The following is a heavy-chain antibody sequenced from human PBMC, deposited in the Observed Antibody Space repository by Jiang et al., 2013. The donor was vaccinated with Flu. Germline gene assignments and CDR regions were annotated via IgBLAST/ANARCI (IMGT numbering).Heavy chain of an antibody. CDR1: GYNFASYG. CDR3: ARDDIVVANGRAFDH. J-gene: IGHJ4*02. D-gene: IGHD2-2*01. Sequence: GAEVKKPGASVKVSCKASGYNFASYGISWVRQAPGQGLEWMGWISAFNGNTEYTQKFQGRVTMTTGTSTSTAYMELRSLRSDDTAVYYCARDDIVVANGRAFDHWGQGTLVTVSS. CDR2: ISAFNGNT. V-gene: IGHV1-18*01.